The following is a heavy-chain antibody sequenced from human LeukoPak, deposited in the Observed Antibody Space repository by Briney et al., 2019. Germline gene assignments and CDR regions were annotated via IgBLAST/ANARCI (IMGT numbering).Heavy chain of an antibody. CDR2: IYTSGST. D-gene: IGHD6-13*01. Sequence: SETPSLTCTVSGGSISSYYWSWIRQPAGKGLEWIGRIYTSGSTNYNPSLKSRVTMSVDTSKNQFSLKLSSVTAADTAVYYCARDHGYSKVGYSDYYYGMDVWGQGTTVTVSS. V-gene: IGHV4-4*07. CDR3: ARDHGYSKVGYSDYYYGMDV. CDR1: GGSISSYY. J-gene: IGHJ6*02.